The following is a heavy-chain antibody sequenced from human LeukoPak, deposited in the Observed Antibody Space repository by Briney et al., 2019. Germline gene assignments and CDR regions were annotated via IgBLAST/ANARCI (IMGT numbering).Heavy chain of an antibody. CDR1: GGSVSSGSYY. D-gene: IGHD5-18*01. Sequence: PSETLSLTCTVSGGSVSSGSYYWSWIRQPPGKGLEWIGYIYYSGSTNYNPSLKSRVTISVDTSKNQFSLKLSSVTAADTAVYYCAREKSDTAMGFDYWGQGTLATVSS. CDR2: IYYSGST. V-gene: IGHV4-61*01. CDR3: AREKSDTAMGFDY. J-gene: IGHJ4*02.